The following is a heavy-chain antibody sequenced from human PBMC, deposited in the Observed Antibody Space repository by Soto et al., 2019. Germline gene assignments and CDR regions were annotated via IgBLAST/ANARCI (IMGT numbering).Heavy chain of an antibody. CDR1: GFSFSTYG. D-gene: IGHD2-2*01. CDR2: ISYDGSKK. CDR3: ARDKYEFGTYYYGMDV. V-gene: IGHV3-30*03. J-gene: IGHJ6*02. Sequence: GGSLRLSCAASGFSFSTYGLTWVRQAPGKWLEGVAMISYDGSKKKYVDSVEGRFTISRDNSRNTLYLQMNSLRAEDTAVYYCARDKYEFGTYYYGMDVWGQGXTVTVYS.